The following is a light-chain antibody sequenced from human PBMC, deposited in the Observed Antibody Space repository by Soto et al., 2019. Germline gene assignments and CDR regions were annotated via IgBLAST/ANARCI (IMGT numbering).Light chain of an antibody. V-gene: IGKV3-20*01. CDR3: QHYGSSLSIT. CDR2: GAS. J-gene: IGKJ5*01. CDR1: QSVSSNY. Sequence: ESVLTQSPGSLSLSPGERATLSCRASQSVSSNYLAWYQHKPGQAPRLLIYGASSRATGIPDRFSGSGSGTACTLTISRLEPEDFAVYYCQHYGSSLSITFGQGTRLEIK.